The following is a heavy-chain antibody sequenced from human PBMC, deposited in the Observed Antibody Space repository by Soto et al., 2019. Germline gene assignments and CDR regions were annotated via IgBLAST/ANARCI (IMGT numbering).Heavy chain of an antibody. D-gene: IGHD3-16*01. Sequence: QVQLVQSGAEVKKPGSSVKVSCSASGYTFSSYAFTWVRQAPGQGLEWMGSIISDFRTSTYAQRFQGRLTMSADESTNTVYMELSSLRYEDTAVYFCAKDGSWDGGGGESGGQGTVVIVYS. V-gene: IGHV1-69*18. CDR3: AKDGSWDGGGGES. CDR1: GYTFSSYA. CDR2: IISDFRTS. J-gene: IGHJ4*02.